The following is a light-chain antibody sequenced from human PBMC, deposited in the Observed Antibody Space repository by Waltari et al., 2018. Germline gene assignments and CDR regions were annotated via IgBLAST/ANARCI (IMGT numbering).Light chain of an antibody. V-gene: IGKV2-24*01. CDR3: MQATVKPWT. Sequence: DVVMTQTPLSPPVTLGQPASIPRECSPSRVHMDGNTYFSWLHQRPGQAPRLLIYKISNRLSGVPERFSGSGAGTHFTLRISRVEADDVGVYYCMQATVKPWTFGQGTKVEVK. J-gene: IGKJ1*01. CDR2: KIS. CDR1: PSRVHMDGNTY.